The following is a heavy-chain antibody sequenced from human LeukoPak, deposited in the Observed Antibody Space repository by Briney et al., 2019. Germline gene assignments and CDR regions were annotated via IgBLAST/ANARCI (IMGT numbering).Heavy chain of an antibody. Sequence: GSLRLSCAASGFTFSNYAMSWLRQPPGKGLEWIGEINHSGSTNYNPSLKSRVTISVDTSKNQFSLKLTSVTAADTAVYYCARDLYSYGLDAEYWGQGTLVTVSS. J-gene: IGHJ4*02. CDR1: GFTFSNYA. V-gene: IGHV4-34*01. D-gene: IGHD5-18*01. CDR3: ARDLYSYGLDAEY. CDR2: INHSGST.